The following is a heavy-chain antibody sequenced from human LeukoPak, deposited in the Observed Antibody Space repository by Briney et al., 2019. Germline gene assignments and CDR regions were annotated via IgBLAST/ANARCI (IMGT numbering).Heavy chain of an antibody. Sequence: PRGSLRLSCAASGFTFSPYAMHWVRQAPDKGLEWVAVISHDGSNKYFADSVKGRFTISRDNSKNTLYLQMNSLGPEDTAVYYCARDYNSIHAFDIWGQGTMLT. CDR1: GFTFSPYA. CDR3: ARDYNSIHAFDI. CDR2: ISHDGSNK. V-gene: IGHV3-30-3*01. J-gene: IGHJ3*02. D-gene: IGHD5-24*01.